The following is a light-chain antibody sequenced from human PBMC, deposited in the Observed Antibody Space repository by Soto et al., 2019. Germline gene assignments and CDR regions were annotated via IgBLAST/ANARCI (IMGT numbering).Light chain of an antibody. CDR3: QQYKNWPRT. CDR2: GAS. CDR1: ESVDIN. Sequence: ELVLPQSHAPRSASPGERVTLSCRASESVDINLAWYQQKPGQAPRLLIYGASTRATDMPGTFSGSGSGTEFTLTIISLQSEDFAVYYCQQYKNWPRTFGEGTKVDIK. V-gene: IGKV3-15*01. J-gene: IGKJ4*02.